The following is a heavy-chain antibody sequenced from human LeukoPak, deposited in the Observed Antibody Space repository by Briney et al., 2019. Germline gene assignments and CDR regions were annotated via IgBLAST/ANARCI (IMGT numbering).Heavy chain of an antibody. CDR3: ARQVGYCSSTSCYGAYMDV. Sequence: SETLSLTCTVSGGSISSYYWSWIRQPPGKGLEWIGYIYYSGSTNYNPSLKSRVTISVDTSKNQFSLKLSSVTAADTAVYYCARQVGYCSSTSCYGAYMDVWGKGTTVIVSS. V-gene: IGHV4-59*01. CDR1: GGSISSYY. J-gene: IGHJ6*03. D-gene: IGHD2-2*01. CDR2: IYYSGST.